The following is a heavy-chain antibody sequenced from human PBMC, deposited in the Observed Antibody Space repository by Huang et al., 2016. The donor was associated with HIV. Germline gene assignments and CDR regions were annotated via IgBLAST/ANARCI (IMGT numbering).Heavy chain of an antibody. CDR2: ISNEGSTK. CDR1: GCTSSNYA. Sequence: QVQLVESGGGVVQPGTSLRLSCAAAGCTSSNYAMNWVRQAPGKGLEWVAGISNEGSTKYYADSVKGRVTISRDNSKNPVYLQMNSLRAEDTAVYYFARSEPSRYYFDYWGQGTLVTVSS. J-gene: IGHJ4*02. CDR3: ARSEPSRYYFDY. V-gene: IGHV3-30-3*01.